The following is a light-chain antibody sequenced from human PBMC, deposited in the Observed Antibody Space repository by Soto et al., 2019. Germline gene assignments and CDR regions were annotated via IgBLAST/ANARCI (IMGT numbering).Light chain of an antibody. V-gene: IGKV3-20*01. Sequence: EIVLTQSPGTLSLSPGERATLSCRASESVSTNYLAWYQQKPGQAPRLLISGASSRATGIPARFSGSGSGADFTLTINRLEPEDFAVYYCQQYGSVPLTFGGGTKVEIK. J-gene: IGKJ4*01. CDR3: QQYGSVPLT. CDR1: ESVSTNY. CDR2: GAS.